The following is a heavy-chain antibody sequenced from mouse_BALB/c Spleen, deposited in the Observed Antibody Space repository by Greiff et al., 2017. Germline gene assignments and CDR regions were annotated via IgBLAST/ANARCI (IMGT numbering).Heavy chain of an antibody. CDR1: GYTFTSYW. CDR2: INPSTGYT. V-gene: IGHV1-7*01. CDR3: ARSSGNYDY. J-gene: IGHJ2*01. Sequence: LEESGAELAKPGASVKMSCKASGYTFTSYWMHWVKQRPGQGLEWIGYINPSTGYTEYNQKFKDKATLTADKSSSTAYMQLSSLTSEDSAVYYCARSSGNYDYWGQGTTLTVSS. D-gene: IGHD2-1*01.